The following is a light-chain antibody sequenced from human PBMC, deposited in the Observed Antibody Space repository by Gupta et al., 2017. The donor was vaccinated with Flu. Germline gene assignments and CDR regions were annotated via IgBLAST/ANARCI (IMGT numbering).Light chain of an antibody. CDR2: DNF. CDR1: SSNIGNKY. Sequence: QSVLTQPPSVSAAPGQKVTISCSGSSSNIGNKYVSWYQQLPGTAPRLLRCDNFKRPSGIDDRFSVSKSGTSATLAITRLQTGDEADYFCGAWDNSLSAWVFGGGTKLTVL. CDR3: GAWDNSLSAWV. V-gene: IGLV1-51*01. J-gene: IGLJ3*02.